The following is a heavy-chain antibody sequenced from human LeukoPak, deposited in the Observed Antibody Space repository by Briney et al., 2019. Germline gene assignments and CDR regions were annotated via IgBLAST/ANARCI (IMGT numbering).Heavy chain of an antibody. D-gene: IGHD6-19*01. CDR2: ISVDGESA. CDR1: GFSVSTSG. CDR3: AQGVGSGWYPH. V-gene: IGHV3-23*01. J-gene: IGHJ4*02. Sequence: GGSLRLSCTVSGFSVSTSGMSWVRQAQGKGLQTISAISVDGESAYYADSVKGRFTISRDNSKNTLYLQMNSLRLVDTAVYYCAQGVGSGWYPHWGQGSLVSVSS.